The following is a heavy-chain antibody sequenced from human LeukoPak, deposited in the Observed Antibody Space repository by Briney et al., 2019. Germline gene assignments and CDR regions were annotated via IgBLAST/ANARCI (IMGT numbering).Heavy chain of an antibody. D-gene: IGHD2-21*01. CDR1: GGSISSYYW. J-gene: IGHJ4*02. CDR3: ARIDSYSGSYYFDY. Sequence: TLSLTCTVSGGSISSYYWSWIRQPPGKALEWLARIDWDDDKYYSTSLKTRLTISKDTSKNQVVLTMTNMDPVDTATYYCARIDSYSGSYYFDYWGQGTLVTVSS. V-gene: IGHV2-70*11. CDR2: IDWDDDK.